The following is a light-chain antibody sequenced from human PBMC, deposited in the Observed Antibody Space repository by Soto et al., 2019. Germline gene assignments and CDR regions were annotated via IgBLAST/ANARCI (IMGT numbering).Light chain of an antibody. J-gene: IGKJ1*01. V-gene: IGKV3-15*01. CDR3: QQYNKWPRT. Sequence: ETEMTQSPATLSVSPGERATLSCGASQSISSNLAWYQQKPGQAPRLLIYGASTRATGIPARFSGSGSGTEFTLTISRLQSEDFAVYYCQQYNKWPRTFGQGTKVEIK. CDR1: QSISSN. CDR2: GAS.